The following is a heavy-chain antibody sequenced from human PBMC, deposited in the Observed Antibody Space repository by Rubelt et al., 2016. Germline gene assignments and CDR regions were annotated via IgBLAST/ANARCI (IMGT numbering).Heavy chain of an antibody. D-gene: IGHD6-6*01. CDR3: ARGLSSSSPEFRAFDI. CDR1: GGSFSGYY. Sequence: QVQLQQWGAGLLKPSETLSLTCAVYGGSFSGYYWSWIRQPPGKGLEWIGEINHSGSTNYNPSLRSRVTISVDTSKNQFSLKLSSVTAADTAVYYCARGLSSSSPEFRAFDIWGQGTMVTVSS. V-gene: IGHV4-34*01. J-gene: IGHJ3*02. CDR2: INHSGST.